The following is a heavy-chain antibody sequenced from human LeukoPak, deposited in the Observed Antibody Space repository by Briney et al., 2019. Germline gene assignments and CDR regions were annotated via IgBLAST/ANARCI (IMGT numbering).Heavy chain of an antibody. Sequence: GGSLRLSCAASGFTFSSYSMNWVRQAPGKRLEWVSSISSSSSYIYYADSVKGRFTISRDNAKNSLYLQMNSLRAEDTAVYYCARVSSSSGHYYYMDVWGKGTTVTVSS. CDR3: ARVSSSSGHYYYMDV. J-gene: IGHJ6*03. CDR2: ISSSSSYI. D-gene: IGHD6-6*01. V-gene: IGHV3-21*01. CDR1: GFTFSSYS.